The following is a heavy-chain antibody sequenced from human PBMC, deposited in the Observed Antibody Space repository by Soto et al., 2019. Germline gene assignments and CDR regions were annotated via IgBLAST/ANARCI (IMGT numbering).Heavy chain of an antibody. CDR1: GYDFTSHG. CDR2: ISAYNGKR. D-gene: IGHD2-21*01. J-gene: IGHJ3*02. CDR3: ARGRIVASIHDAFEI. Sequence: QGQLLQSGDEVKKPGASVRVSCRASGYDFTSHGISWVRQAPGQGLEWVSWISAYNGKRDTAQKFQGRVTMTLDTSTDTAHMELGDLTSADTAVYYCARGRIVASIHDAFEIWGQGTMVAVSS. V-gene: IGHV1-18*01.